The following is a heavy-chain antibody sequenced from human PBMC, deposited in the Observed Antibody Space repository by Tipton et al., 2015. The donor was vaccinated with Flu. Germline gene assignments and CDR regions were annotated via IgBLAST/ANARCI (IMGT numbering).Heavy chain of an antibody. CDR1: GGSISSYY. D-gene: IGHD2-15*01. Sequence: TLSLTCTVSGGSISSYYWSWIRQPPGKGLGWIGYIYYSGSTNYNPTLKSRVTISVDTSKNQFSLKLSSVTAADTAVYYCARGIGQDLYYYYGMDVWGQGTTVTVSS. CDR3: ARGIGQDLYYYYGMDV. V-gene: IGHV4-59*01. J-gene: IGHJ6*02. CDR2: IYYSGST.